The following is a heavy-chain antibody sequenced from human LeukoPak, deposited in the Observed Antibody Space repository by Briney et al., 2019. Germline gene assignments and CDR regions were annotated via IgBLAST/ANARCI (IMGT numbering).Heavy chain of an antibody. V-gene: IGHV4-38-2*01. J-gene: IGHJ3*02. Sequence: SETLSLTCAVSGYSISSGYYWGWIRQPPGKGLEWIGCIYHSGGTYYNPSLKSRVTISVDTSKNQFSLKLSSVTAADTAVYYCARCHYSQLHGGRAFDIWGQGTMVTVSS. CDR2: IYHSGGT. CDR3: ARCHYSQLHGGRAFDI. D-gene: IGHD2-2*01. CDR1: GYSISSGYY.